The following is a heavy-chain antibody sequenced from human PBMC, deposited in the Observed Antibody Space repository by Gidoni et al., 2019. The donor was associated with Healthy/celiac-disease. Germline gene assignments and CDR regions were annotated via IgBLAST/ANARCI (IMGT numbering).Heavy chain of an antibody. CDR2: ISDYKGNT. CDR3: ARDASDSSSWYPVLNFDY. Sequence: QVQLVQSGARVKKPGLSVKVSCKASGYTFISCGTSWVRQAPGQGLEWMRWISDYKGNTNFAQKLQGRVTMTTDTSTSTAYMELRGLRSDDSAVYDCARDASDSSSWYPVLNFDYWGQGTLVTVSS. CDR1: GYTFISCG. V-gene: IGHV1-18*01. J-gene: IGHJ4*02. D-gene: IGHD6-13*01.